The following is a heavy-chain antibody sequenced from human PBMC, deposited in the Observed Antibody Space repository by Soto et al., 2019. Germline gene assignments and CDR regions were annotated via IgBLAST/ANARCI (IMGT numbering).Heavy chain of an antibody. J-gene: IGHJ6*02. Sequence: QVQLVQSGAEVKKPGSSVKVSCKASGGTFSSYAISWVRQAPGQELEWMGGIIPIFGTANYAQKFQGRVTITAHESTSTVYMELSSLRAEDTAVYYCARVISYVFWSPENYSIDVWGQGTTVTVSS. CDR3: ARVISYVFWSPENYSIDV. V-gene: IGHV1-69*12. CDR2: IIPIFGTA. CDR1: GGTFSSYA. D-gene: IGHD3-3*01.